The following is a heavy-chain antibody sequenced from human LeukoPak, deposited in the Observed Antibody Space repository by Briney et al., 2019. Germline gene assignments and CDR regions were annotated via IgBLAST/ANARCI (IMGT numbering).Heavy chain of an antibody. V-gene: IGHV3-48*01. CDR2: ISSSGSTI. Sequence: PGGSLRLSCAASGFTFDDYAMHWVRQAPGKGLEWVSYISSSGSTIYYADSVKGRFTISRDNSKNTLYLQMNSLRAEDTAVYYCARGIWGSVCGFDYWGQGTLVTVSS. D-gene: IGHD7-27*01. J-gene: IGHJ4*02. CDR3: ARGIWGSVCGFDY. CDR1: GFTFDDYA.